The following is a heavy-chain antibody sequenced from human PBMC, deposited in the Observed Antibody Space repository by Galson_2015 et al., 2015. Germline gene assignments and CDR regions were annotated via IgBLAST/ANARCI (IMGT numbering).Heavy chain of an antibody. Sequence: SVKVSCKASGYTFTSYYMHWVRQAPGQGLEWMGKINPSSASTTYAQEFQGRVTMTRDTSTSTVYMELSSLRSEDTAAYYCARDDKYGSGSYYPISYWGQGTLVTVSS. V-gene: IGHV1-46*01. J-gene: IGHJ4*02. D-gene: IGHD3-10*01. CDR1: GYTFTSYY. CDR3: ARDDKYGSGSYYPISY. CDR2: INPSSAST.